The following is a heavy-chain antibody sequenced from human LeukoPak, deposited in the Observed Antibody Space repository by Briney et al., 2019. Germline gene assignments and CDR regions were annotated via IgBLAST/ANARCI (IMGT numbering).Heavy chain of an antibody. D-gene: IGHD5-12*01. J-gene: IGHJ6*03. CDR2: IRYDGSIK. CDR3: ARDSGYDFPPYYYYMDV. Sequence: GGSLRLSCAASGFTFSSYGLHWVRQAPGKGLEWVAFIRYDGSIKYYADSVKGRFTISRDNSKNSLYLQLNSLRAEDTADCARDSGYDFPPYYYYMDVWGKGTTVTVSS. V-gene: IGHV3-30*02. CDR1: GFTFSSYG.